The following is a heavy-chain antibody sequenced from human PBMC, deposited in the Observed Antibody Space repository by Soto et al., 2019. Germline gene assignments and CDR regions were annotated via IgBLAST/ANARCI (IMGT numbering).Heavy chain of an antibody. CDR3: ARDAKSSGYFGPDYFDY. V-gene: IGHV1-69*18. J-gene: IGHJ4*02. CDR1: GGTFSSYA. D-gene: IGHD3-22*01. CDR2: IIPIFGTA. Sequence: QVQLVQSGAEVKKPGSSVKVSCKASGGTFSSYAISWVRQAPGQGLEWMGRIIPIFGTANYAQKFQGRVTITADESTSTAYMELSSLRSEDTAVYYCARDAKSSGYFGPDYFDYWGQGTLVTVSS.